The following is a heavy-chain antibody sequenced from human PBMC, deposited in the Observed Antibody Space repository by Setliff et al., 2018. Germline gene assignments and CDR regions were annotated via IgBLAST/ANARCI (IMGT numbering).Heavy chain of an antibody. V-gene: IGHV4-61*09. Sequence: PSETLSLTCTVSGDSISSRRSYWGWFRQPAGKGLGWIGQIYTSWSTNYNPSLKSRVTISLDTSKNQFSLNLRSVTAADTAVYYCARGLGSEDTAMGRVWGNGTTVTVSS. CDR1: GDSISSRRSY. CDR2: IYTSWST. CDR3: ARGLGSEDTAMGRV. J-gene: IGHJ6*04. D-gene: IGHD5-18*01.